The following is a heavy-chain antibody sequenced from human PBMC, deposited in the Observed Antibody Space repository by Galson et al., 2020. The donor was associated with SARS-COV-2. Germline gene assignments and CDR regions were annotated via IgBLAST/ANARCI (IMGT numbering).Heavy chain of an antibody. Sequence: ALHGESLKISCAASGFTFSSYWMHWVRQAPGKGLVWVSRIYREGSSTSYADSVKCRFTISGDNAKNTLYLQMNSLRAEDTAVYYCARGDMGNDYFDYWGQGTLVTVSS. CDR2: IYREGSST. CDR3: ARGDMGNDYFDY. V-gene: IGHV3-74*01. CDR1: GFTFSSYW. D-gene: IGHD7-27*01. J-gene: IGHJ4*02.